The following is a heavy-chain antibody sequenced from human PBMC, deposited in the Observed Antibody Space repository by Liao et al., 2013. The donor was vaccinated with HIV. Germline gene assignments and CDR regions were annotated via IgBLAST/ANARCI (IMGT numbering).Heavy chain of an antibody. V-gene: IGHV4-34*01. CDR2: INHSGST. Sequence: QVQLQQWGAGLLKPSETLSLTCAVYGGSFSGYYWSWIRQPPGKGLEWIGEINHSGSTNYNPSLKSRVTISVDTSKNQFSLKLSSVTAADTAVYYCARGPYYYDSSGYYRTRPKYFHHWGQGTLVTVSS. CDR3: ARGPYYYDSSGYYRTRPKYFHH. D-gene: IGHD3-22*01. CDR1: GGSFSGYY. J-gene: IGHJ1*01.